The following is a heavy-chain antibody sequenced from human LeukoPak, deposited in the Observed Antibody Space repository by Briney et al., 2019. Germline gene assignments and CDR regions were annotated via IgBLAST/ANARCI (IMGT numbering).Heavy chain of an antibody. Sequence: PSETLSLTCTVFGGSISSGGYYWSWIRQPPGKGLEWIGYIYHSGSTYYNPSLKSRVTISVDRSKNQFSLKLSSVTAADTAVYYCARDSSGWYDTYWGQGTLVTVSS. V-gene: IGHV4-30-2*01. CDR1: GGSISSGGYY. J-gene: IGHJ4*02. CDR2: IYHSGST. CDR3: ARDSSGWYDTY. D-gene: IGHD6-19*01.